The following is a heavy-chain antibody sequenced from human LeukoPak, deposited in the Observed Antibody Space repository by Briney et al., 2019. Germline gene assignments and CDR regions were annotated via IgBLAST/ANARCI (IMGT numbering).Heavy chain of an antibody. Sequence: ASVKVSCKASGYTFTSFGLSWLRQAPGQGLEWMGWINPNSGGTNYAQKFQGRVTMTRDTSISTAYMELSRLRSDDTAVYYCANSHDPTVTTPVGYWGQGTLVTVSS. CDR3: ANSHDPTVTTPVGY. V-gene: IGHV1-2*02. J-gene: IGHJ4*02. CDR2: INPNSGGT. CDR1: GYTFTSFG. D-gene: IGHD4-17*01.